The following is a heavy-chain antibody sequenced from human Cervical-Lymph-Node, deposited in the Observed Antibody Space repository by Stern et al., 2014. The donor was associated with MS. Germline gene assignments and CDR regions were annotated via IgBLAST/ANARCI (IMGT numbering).Heavy chain of an antibody. Sequence: QVQLVQSGAEVKKPGASVKVSCKASGYTFTSYAMHWVRQAPGQRLEWMGWINDGNGNTKDSQKFQGRVTITRDTSASTAYMELSSLRSEDTAVYYCARAAAGYYFDYWGQGTLVTVSS. J-gene: IGHJ4*02. D-gene: IGHD6-13*01. CDR1: GYTFTSYA. CDR3: ARAAAGYYFDY. CDR2: INDGNGNT. V-gene: IGHV1-3*01.